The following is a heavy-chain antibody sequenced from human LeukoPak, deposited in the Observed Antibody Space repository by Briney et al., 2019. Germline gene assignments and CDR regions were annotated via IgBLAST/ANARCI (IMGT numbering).Heavy chain of an antibody. J-gene: IGHJ4*02. V-gene: IGHV3-21*01. D-gene: IGHD6-13*01. CDR1: GFTFSSYA. CDR3: ARDSLYSSDY. Sequence: GGSLRLSCAASGFTFSSYAMSWVRQAAGKGLEWVSSISSSSSYIYYADSVKGRFTISRDNAKNSLYLQMNSLRAEDTAVYYCARDSLYSSDYWGQGTLVTVSS. CDR2: ISSSSSYI.